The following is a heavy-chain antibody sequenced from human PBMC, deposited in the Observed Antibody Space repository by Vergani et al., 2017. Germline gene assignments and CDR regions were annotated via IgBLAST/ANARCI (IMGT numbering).Heavy chain of an antibody. J-gene: IGHJ4*02. Sequence: EEQLVESGGGLVQPGGSLRLSCAASGFASDRYWMHWVRQTPEKGLVCVSRISPDGDITLNADSVKGRFTISRDNARTTLYLQMTNLRAEDTAVYYCLTGTTEPYWGQGTLVTVSS. CDR2: ISPDGDIT. D-gene: IGHD4-17*01. V-gene: IGHV3-74*01. CDR1: GFASDRYW. CDR3: LTGTTEPY.